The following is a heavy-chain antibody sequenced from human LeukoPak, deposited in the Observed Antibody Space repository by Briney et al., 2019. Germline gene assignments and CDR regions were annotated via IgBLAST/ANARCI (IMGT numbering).Heavy chain of an antibody. CDR2: ISGSGGST. CDR1: GFTFSSYA. CDR3: AKLPYSSGRAHFDY. Sequence: GGSLRLSCAASGFTFSSYAMSWVRQAPGKGLEWVSAISGSGGSTSYADSVKGRFTISRDNSKNTLYLQMNSLRAEDTAVYYCAKLPYSSGRAHFDYWGQGTLVTVSS. V-gene: IGHV3-23*01. J-gene: IGHJ4*02. D-gene: IGHD6-19*01.